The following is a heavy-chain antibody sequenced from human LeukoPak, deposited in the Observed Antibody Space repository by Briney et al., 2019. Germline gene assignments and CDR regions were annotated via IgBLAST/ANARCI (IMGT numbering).Heavy chain of an antibody. CDR3: AKADTAMITLMAFDI. CDR2: IKQDGSEK. D-gene: IGHD5-18*01. Sequence: GESLKISCKGSGYSFTSFWIAWVRQMPGKGLEWVANIKQDGSEKYYVDSVKSRFTISRDNAKNSLYLQMNSPRAEDTAFYYCAKADTAMITLMAFDIWGQGTMVTVSS. J-gene: IGHJ3*02. V-gene: IGHV3-7*05. CDR1: GYSFTSFW.